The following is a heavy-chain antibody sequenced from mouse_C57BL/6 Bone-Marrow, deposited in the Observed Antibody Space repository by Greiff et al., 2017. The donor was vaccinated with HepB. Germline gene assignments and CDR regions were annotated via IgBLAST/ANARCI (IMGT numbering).Heavy chain of an antibody. V-gene: IGHV5-16*01. CDR1: GFTFSDYY. Sequence: EVQLVESEGGLVQPGSSMKLSCTASGFTFSDYYMAWVRQVPEKGLEWVANINYDGSSTYYLDSLKSRFIISRDNAKNILYLQMSSLKSEDTATYYCAREGDYYYAMDYWGQGTSVTVSS. J-gene: IGHJ4*01. D-gene: IGHD3-3*01. CDR3: AREGDYYYAMDY. CDR2: INYDGSST.